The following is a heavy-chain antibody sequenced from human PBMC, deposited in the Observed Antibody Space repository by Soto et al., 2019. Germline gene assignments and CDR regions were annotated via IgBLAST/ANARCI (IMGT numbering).Heavy chain of an antibody. V-gene: IGHV3-23*01. J-gene: IGHJ1*01. CDR3: AKDHLDYDFWSGYYSHAEYFQH. CDR1: GFTFSSYA. D-gene: IGHD3-3*01. Sequence: EVQLLESGGGLVQPGGSLRLSCVASGFTFSSYAMSWVRQAPGKGLEWVSAISGSGGSTYYADSVKGRFTISRDNSKNTLYLQMNSLRAEDTAVYYCAKDHLDYDFWSGYYSHAEYFQHWGQGTLVTVSS. CDR2: ISGSGGST.